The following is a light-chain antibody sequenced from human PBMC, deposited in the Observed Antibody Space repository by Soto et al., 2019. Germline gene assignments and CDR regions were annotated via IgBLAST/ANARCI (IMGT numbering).Light chain of an antibody. J-gene: IGKJ2*01. CDR2: GAS. CDR1: QSVSSN. V-gene: IGKV3-15*01. Sequence: EIVMTQSPATLSVSPGERATVSCRASQSVSSNLAWYQQMPGQAPRLLIYGASTRATGIPARFSASGSGTEFTLTIGSLQSVDFAVYYCQQYNNWPRTFGQWTKREIK. CDR3: QQYNNWPRT.